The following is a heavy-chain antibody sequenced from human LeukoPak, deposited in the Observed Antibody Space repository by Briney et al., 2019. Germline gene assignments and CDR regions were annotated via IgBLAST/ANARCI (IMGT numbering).Heavy chain of an antibody. CDR2: INPSGGST. D-gene: IGHD3-16*01. Sequence: ASVKVSCKASGYTFTGYYIHWVRQAPGQGLEWMGIINPSGGSTSYAQKFQGRVTMTRDTSTSTVYMELSSLRSEDTAVYYCARDPVEGGIDYWGQGTLVTVSS. V-gene: IGHV1-46*01. CDR3: ARDPVEGGIDY. CDR1: GYTFTGYY. J-gene: IGHJ4*02.